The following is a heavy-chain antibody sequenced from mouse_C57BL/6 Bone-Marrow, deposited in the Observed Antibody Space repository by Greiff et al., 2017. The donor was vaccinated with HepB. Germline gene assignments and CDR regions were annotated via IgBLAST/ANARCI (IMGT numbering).Heavy chain of an antibody. J-gene: IGHJ1*03. D-gene: IGHD4-1*01. Sequence: QVQLQQPGAELVMPGASVKLSCKASGYTFTSYWMHWVKQRPGQGLEWIGEIDPSDSYTNYNQKFKGKSILTVDKSSSTAYMQLSSLTSEDSAVYYCARRITGTYWYFDVWGTGTTVTVSS. CDR1: GYTFTSYW. CDR2: IDPSDSYT. V-gene: IGHV1-69*01. CDR3: ARRITGTYWYFDV.